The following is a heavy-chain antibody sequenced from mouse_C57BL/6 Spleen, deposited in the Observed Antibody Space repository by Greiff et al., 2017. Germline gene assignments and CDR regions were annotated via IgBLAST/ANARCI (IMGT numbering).Heavy chain of an antibody. CDR1: GYTFTSYW. V-gene: IGHV1-50*01. J-gene: IGHJ1*03. D-gene: IGHD2-4*01. CDR3: ARKEVYDYDWYFDV. Sequence: QVQLKESGAELVKPGASVKLSCKASGYTFTSYWMQWVKQRPGQGLEWIGEIDPSDSYTNYNQKFKGKATLTVDTSSSTAYMQLSSLTSEDSAVYYCARKEVYDYDWYFDVWGTGTTVTVSS. CDR2: IDPSDSYT.